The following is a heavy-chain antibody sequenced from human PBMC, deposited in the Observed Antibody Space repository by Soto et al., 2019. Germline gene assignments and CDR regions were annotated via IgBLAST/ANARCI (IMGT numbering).Heavy chain of an antibody. CDR1: GFTFSSYA. D-gene: IGHD6-19*01. CDR3: AKDRGPRVAGPLDY. J-gene: IGHJ4*02. CDR2: ISGSGGST. Sequence: AGGSLRLSCAASGFTFSSYAMSWVRQAPGKGLEWVSAISGSGGSTYYADSVKGRFTISRDNSKNTLYLQMNSLRAEDTAVYYCAKDRGPRVAGPLDYWGQGTLVTVPQ. V-gene: IGHV3-23*01.